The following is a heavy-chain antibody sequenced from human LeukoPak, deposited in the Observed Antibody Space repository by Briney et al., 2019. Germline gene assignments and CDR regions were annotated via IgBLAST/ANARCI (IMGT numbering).Heavy chain of an antibody. Sequence: ASVKVSCKASGYTFTSYDINWVRQATGQGLEWMGWMNPNSGNTGYAQKFQGRVTMTRNTSISTAYMGLSSLRSEDTAVYYCVRGFRYCSSTSCSISSYYFDYWGQGTLVTVSS. V-gene: IGHV1-8*01. D-gene: IGHD2-2*01. CDR2: MNPNSGNT. CDR1: GYTFTSYD. CDR3: VRGFRYCSSTSCSISSYYFDY. J-gene: IGHJ4*02.